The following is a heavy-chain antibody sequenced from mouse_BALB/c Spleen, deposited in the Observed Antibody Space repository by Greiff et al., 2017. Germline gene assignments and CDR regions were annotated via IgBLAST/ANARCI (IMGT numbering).Heavy chain of an antibody. CDR3: TRGGLPRSFAY. J-gene: IGHJ3*01. V-gene: IGHV5-6-4*01. CDR1: GFTFSSYT. CDR2: ISSGGSYT. Sequence: DVMLVEPGGGLVKPGGSLKLSCAASGFTFSSYTMSWVRQTPEKRLEWVATISSGGSYTYYPDSVKGRFTISRDNAKNTLYLQMSSLKSEDTAMYYCTRGGLPRSFAYWGQGTLVTVSA. D-gene: IGHD3-1*01.